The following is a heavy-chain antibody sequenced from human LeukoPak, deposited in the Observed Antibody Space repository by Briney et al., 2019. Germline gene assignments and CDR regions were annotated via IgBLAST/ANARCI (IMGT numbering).Heavy chain of an antibody. V-gene: IGHV4-39*02. D-gene: IGHD3-22*01. CDR3: AKDLIDDSSGYFPGY. J-gene: IGHJ4*02. CDR2: IYYSGST. Sequence: SETLSLTCTVSGGSISSSPYYWGWIRQPPGKGLEWIGTIYYSGSTYYNPSLKSRVTISVDTSKNQFSLKLTSVTAADTAVYYCAKDLIDDSSGYFPGYWGQGALVTVSS. CDR1: GGSISSSPYY.